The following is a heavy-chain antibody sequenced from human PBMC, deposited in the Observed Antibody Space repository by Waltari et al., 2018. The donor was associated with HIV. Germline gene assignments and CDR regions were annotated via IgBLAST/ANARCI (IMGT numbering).Heavy chain of an antibody. D-gene: IGHD2-8*01. CDR1: GYNFNNFW. CDR2: VYPDDSDT. CDR3: ARCYGTVMGAIEI. V-gene: IGHV5-51*01. J-gene: IGHJ3*02. Sequence: EVHLVQSGAQVKKPGDSLKISCKTSGYNFNNFWIGWVRQVPGKGLEWMGIVYPDDSDTRYSPSYKDQVTISGDTSINTAYLQWSSLRASDTAMYYCARCYGTVMGAIEIWGQGTMVIVSS.